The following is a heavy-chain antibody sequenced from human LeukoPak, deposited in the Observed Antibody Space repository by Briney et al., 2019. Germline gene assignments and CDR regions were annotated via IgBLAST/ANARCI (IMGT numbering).Heavy chain of an antibody. CDR3: AKGDYYGSGSYYFIGY. CDR1: GFTFSSYG. CDR2: ISYDGSNK. D-gene: IGHD3-10*01. V-gene: IGHV3-30*18. J-gene: IGHJ4*02. Sequence: GGSLRLSCAASGFTFSSYGMHWVRQAPGKGLEWVAVISYDGSNKYYADSVKGRFTISRDNSKNTLYLQMNSLRAEDTAVYYCAKGDYYGSGSYYFIGYWGQGTLVTVSS.